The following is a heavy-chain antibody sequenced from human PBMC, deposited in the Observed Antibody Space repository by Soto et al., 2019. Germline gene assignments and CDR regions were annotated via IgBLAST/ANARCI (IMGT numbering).Heavy chain of an antibody. CDR1: GGSISSRSYY. CDR3: VRLFGGGYRYSKFYDGMDV. CDR2: ISYSGSSNT. V-gene: IGHV4-39*01. Sequence: SETLSLTCTVSGGSISSRSYYWGWIRQPPGKGLEWIGTISYSGSSNTYYNPSLKSRVSISVDTSKNQFSLKLSSVTAADTAVYYCVRLFGGGYRYSKFYDGMDVWGQGTTVTVS. J-gene: IGHJ6*02. D-gene: IGHD1-26*01.